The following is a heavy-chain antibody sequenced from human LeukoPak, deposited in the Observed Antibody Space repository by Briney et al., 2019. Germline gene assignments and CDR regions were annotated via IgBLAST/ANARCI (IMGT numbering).Heavy chain of an antibody. CDR1: GFTFSSYA. D-gene: IGHD1-7*01. J-gene: IGHJ4*02. CDR2: ISGSGGST. V-gene: IGHV3-23*01. CDR3: AKEGVSTGTRRGPGDY. Sequence: GASLGLSCAASGFTFSSYAMSWVRQAPGKGLEWVSAISGSGGSTYYADSVKGRFTISRDNSKNTLYLQMNSLRAEDTAVYYCAKEGVSTGTRRGPGDYWGQGTLVTVSS.